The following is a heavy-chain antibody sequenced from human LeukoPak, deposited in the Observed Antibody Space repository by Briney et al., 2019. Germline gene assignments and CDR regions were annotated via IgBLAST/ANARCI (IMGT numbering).Heavy chain of an antibody. Sequence: KVSCXAXXXTFTXXGXSWVRQAPGQGLEWMGWISAYNGNTNYAQKLQGRVTMTTDTSTSTAYMELRSLRSDDTAVYYCARDSYYYDSSGYPEYFQHWGQGTLVTVSS. D-gene: IGHD3-22*01. CDR1: XXTFTXXG. CDR2: ISAYNGNT. V-gene: IGHV1-18*01. CDR3: ARDSYYYDSSGYPEYFQH. J-gene: IGHJ1*01.